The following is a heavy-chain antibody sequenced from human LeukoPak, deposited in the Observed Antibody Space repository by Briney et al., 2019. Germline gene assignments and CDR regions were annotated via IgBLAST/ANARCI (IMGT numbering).Heavy chain of an antibody. V-gene: IGHV3-30-3*01. CDR1: GFTFSNYA. D-gene: IGHD3-3*01. CDR3: AREMYRRAYESWTGYLRYFDY. J-gene: IGHJ4*02. Sequence: GGSLRLSCAASGFTFSNYAMYWVRQAPGKGLEWVAVISYDGSGKHYADSVKGRFTVSRDNSKNTLYLEVKSLRVEDTAVYYCAREMYRRAYESWTGYLRYFDYWGQGTLVTVSS. CDR2: ISYDGSGK.